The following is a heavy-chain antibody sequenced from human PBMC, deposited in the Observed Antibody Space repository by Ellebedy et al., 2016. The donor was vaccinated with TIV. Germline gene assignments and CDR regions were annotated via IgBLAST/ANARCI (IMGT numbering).Heavy chain of an antibody. CDR2: IDPDDSHS. J-gene: IGHJ4*02. Sequence: GESLKISCKASGYRFTAYWINWVRQMPGKGLEWVGRIDPDDSHSDYRPSFQGHVTISVDRSITTAYLQWSGLKASDTAMYYCARNPRYGDTEDYWGQGTLVTVSS. CDR3: ARNPRYGDTEDY. D-gene: IGHD4-17*01. V-gene: IGHV5-10-1*01. CDR1: GYRFTAYW.